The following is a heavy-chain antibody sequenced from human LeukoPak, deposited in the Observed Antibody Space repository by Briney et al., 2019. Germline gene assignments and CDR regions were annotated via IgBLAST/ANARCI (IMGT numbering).Heavy chain of an antibody. CDR1: GFTFKNYA. Sequence: GGSLRLSCAASGFTFKNYAMRWVRQAPGKGLECVSSISWNSGNVDYADSVKGRFTLSRDNAKNSLYLQMSSLRAEDTALYYCAKSGTYSSSSGYIDSWGQGTLVTVSS. CDR2: ISWNSGNV. V-gene: IGHV3-9*01. J-gene: IGHJ4*02. D-gene: IGHD6-6*01. CDR3: AKSGTYSSSSGYIDS.